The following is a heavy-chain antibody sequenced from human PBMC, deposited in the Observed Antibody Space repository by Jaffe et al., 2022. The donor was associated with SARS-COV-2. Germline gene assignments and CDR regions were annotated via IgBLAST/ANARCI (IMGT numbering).Heavy chain of an antibody. CDR1: GFTFSSYS. CDR3: ARAGGTSVSGRFSDY. J-gene: IGHJ4*02. CDR2: ISSSSSTI. D-gene: IGHD4-4*01. V-gene: IGHV3-48*02. Sequence: EVQLVESGGGLVQRGGSLRLSCAASGFTFSSYSMNWARQAPGKGLEWVSYISSSSSTIYYTDSVKGRFTISRDNAKNSLYLQMNSLRDEDTAVYYCARAGGTSVSGRFSDYWGQGTLVIVSS.